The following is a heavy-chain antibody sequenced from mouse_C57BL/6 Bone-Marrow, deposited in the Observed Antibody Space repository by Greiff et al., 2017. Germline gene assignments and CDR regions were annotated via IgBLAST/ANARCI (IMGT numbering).Heavy chain of an antibody. CDR3: AREWLRRDVDFDY. J-gene: IGHJ2*01. Sequence: EVKLMESGGGLVKPGGSLKLSCAASGFTFSSYAMSWVRQTPEKRLEWVATISDGGSYTYYPDNVKGRFTISRDNAKNNLYLQMSHLKSEDTAMYYCAREWLRRDVDFDYWGQGTTLTVSS. D-gene: IGHD2-2*01. V-gene: IGHV5-4*01. CDR1: GFTFSSYA. CDR2: ISDGGSYT.